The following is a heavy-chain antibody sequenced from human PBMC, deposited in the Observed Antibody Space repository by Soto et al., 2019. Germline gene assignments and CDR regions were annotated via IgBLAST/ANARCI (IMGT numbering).Heavy chain of an antibody. CDR3: ARGWGYDSTDYYYAY. D-gene: IGHD3-22*01. J-gene: IGHJ4*02. V-gene: IGHV1-69*01. CDR1: GGSFNRHT. Sequence: QVQLVQSGVEVRKPGSSVRVSCKAPGGSFNRHTISWVRQAPGQGLEWMGGIIPIFGTANHAQKFQGRVTIIADESTSTVYMELSSLRSDDTAIYYCARGWGYDSTDYYYAYWGQGTLVIVSS. CDR2: IIPIFGTA.